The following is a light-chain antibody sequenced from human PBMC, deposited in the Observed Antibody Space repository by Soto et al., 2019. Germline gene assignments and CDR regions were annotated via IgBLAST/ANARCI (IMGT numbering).Light chain of an antibody. Sequence: QAVVTQPPSVSGAPGQRVTISCTGSSSNIGAGYDVHWYQQLPGTAPKLLIYGNSNRPSGVPDRFSGSKSGTSASLAITGLQAEDEADYHCQSYDSSLSGSRVFGTGTKLTVL. V-gene: IGLV1-40*01. CDR3: QSYDSSLSGSRV. CDR2: GNS. J-gene: IGLJ1*01. CDR1: SSNIGAGYD.